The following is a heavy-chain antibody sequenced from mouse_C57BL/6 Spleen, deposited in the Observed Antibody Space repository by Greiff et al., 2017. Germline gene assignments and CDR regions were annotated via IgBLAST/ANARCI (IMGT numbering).Heavy chain of an antibody. Sequence: VQLQQPGAELVKPGASVKLSCKASGYTFTSYWMQWVKQRPGQGLEWIGEIDPSDSYTNSNQKFKGKATLTVDTSSSTAYMQLSSLTSEDSAVYYCAVDFDYWGQGTTLTVSS. J-gene: IGHJ2*01. CDR1: GYTFTSYW. CDR2: IDPSDSYT. CDR3: AVDFDY. V-gene: IGHV1-50*01.